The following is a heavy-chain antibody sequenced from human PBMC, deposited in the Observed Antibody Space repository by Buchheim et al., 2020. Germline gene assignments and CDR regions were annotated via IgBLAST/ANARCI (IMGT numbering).Heavy chain of an antibody. Sequence: EVQLLESGGGLVQPGGSLRLSCAASGFTFSSYAMSWVRQAPGKGLEWVSGFTGSGGSTYYADSVKGRFTVSRDNSTNTLYLQMNSRRAEDTAIYYCAKGYSSSWYYFDYWGQGAL. CDR3: AKGYSSSWYYFDY. V-gene: IGHV3-23*01. CDR1: GFTFSSYA. D-gene: IGHD6-13*01. CDR2: FTGSGGST. J-gene: IGHJ4*02.